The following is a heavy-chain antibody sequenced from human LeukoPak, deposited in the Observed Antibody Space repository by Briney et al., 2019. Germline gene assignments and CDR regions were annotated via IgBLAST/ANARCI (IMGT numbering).Heavy chain of an antibody. CDR2: INPNSGGT. CDR3: ARDSPSIVGANS. CDR1: GYTFTGYY. J-gene: IGHJ4*02. V-gene: IGHV1-2*02. D-gene: IGHD1-26*01. Sequence: ASVKVSCKASGYTFTGYYMHWVRQAPGQGLEWMGWINPNSGGTNYAQKFQGRVTMTRDTSISTAYMEVSRLRSDDTAVYYCARDSPSIVGANSWGQGTLVTVSS.